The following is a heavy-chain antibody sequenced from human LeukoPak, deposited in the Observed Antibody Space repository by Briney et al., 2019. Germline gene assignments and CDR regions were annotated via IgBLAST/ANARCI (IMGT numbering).Heavy chain of an antibody. V-gene: IGHV3-48*04. CDR3: ARDFRGHYRIDY. J-gene: IGHJ4*02. Sequence: GGSLRLSCAASGFTFSSYWMSWVRQAPGKGLEWVSYISGSGSTKYYADSVKGRFTISRDNAKDSLFLQMNSLRAEDTAVYYCARDFRGHYRIDYWGQGTLVTVSS. CDR2: ISGSGSTK. D-gene: IGHD3-3*01. CDR1: GFTFSSYW.